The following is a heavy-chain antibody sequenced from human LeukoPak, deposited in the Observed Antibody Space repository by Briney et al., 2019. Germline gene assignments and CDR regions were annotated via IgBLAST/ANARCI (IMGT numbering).Heavy chain of an antibody. J-gene: IGHJ3*02. V-gene: IGHV4-31*03. CDR2: IYYSGST. Sequence: PSETLSLTCTVSGGSISSGGYYWSWIRQHPGKGLEWIGYIYYSGSTYYNPSLKSRVTISVDTSKNQFSLKLSSVTAADTAVYYCARVGLTANHDAFDIWGQGTMVTVSS. CDR1: GGSISSGGYY. CDR3: ARVGLTANHDAFDI. D-gene: IGHD3-16*01.